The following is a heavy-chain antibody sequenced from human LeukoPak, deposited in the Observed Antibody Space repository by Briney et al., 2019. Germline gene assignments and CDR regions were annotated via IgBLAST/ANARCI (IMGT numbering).Heavy chain of an antibody. CDR3: ARAIIMIVRAGDY. CDR2: IDSRNGHT. Sequence: GASVKVSCKASGYTFTNYGITWVRQAPGQGLEWMGWIDSRNGHTKYGQKFQGRVIMTTDTSTSTTYMELRSLRSDDTAVYYCARAIIMIVRAGDYWGQGTLVTVSS. V-gene: IGHV1-18*01. J-gene: IGHJ4*02. D-gene: IGHD3-22*01. CDR1: GYTFTNYG.